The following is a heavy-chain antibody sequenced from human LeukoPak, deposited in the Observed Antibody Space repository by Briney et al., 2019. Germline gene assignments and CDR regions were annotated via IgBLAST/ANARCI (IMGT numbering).Heavy chain of an antibody. D-gene: IGHD3-10*01. CDR3: AREGWGITMVRGVITDGFDP. V-gene: IGHV4-61*02. Sequence: SETLSLTCTVSGGSTSSGSYYWSWIRQPAGKGLEWIGRIYTSGSTNYNPSLKSRVTISVDTSKNQFSLKLSSVTAADTAVYYCAREGWGITMVRGVITDGFDPWGQGTLVTVSS. J-gene: IGHJ5*02. CDR2: IYTSGST. CDR1: GGSTSSGSYY.